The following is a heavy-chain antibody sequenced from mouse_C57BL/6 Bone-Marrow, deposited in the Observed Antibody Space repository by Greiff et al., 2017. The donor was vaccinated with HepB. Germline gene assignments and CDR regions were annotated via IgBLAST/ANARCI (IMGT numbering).Heavy chain of an antibody. V-gene: IGHV5-6*01. D-gene: IGHD1-1*01. CDR1: GFTFSSYG. CDR2: ISSGGSYT. J-gene: IGHJ2*01. Sequence: VQLQQSGGDLVKPGGSLKLSCAASGFTFSSYGMSWVRQTPDKRLEWVATISSGGSYTYYPDSVKGRFTISRDNAKNTLYLQMSSLKSEDTAMYYCARQGNYYGNDYWGQGTTLTVSS. CDR3: ARQGNYYGNDY.